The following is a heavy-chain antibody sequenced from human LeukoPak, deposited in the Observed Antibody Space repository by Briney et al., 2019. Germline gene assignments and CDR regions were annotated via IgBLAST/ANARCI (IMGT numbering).Heavy chain of an antibody. D-gene: IGHD1-26*01. Sequence: ASVKVSCKASGYTFSNSGISWVRQAPGQGLAWMGWISAYNGDTNYAQKFQGRVTMTTDTSTSTAYMELRSLRSDDTAVYYCARDSGTYSCFDYWGQGTLLTVSS. V-gene: IGHV1-18*01. CDR2: ISAYNGDT. CDR1: GYTFSNSG. J-gene: IGHJ4*02. CDR3: ARDSGTYSCFDY.